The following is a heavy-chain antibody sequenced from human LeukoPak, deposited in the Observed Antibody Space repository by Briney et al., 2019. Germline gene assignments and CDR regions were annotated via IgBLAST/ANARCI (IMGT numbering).Heavy chain of an antibody. CDR3: AKDLGMAY. CDR1: GFTFISYS. V-gene: IGHV3-23*01. Sequence: GGSLRLSCSVSGFTFISYSMTWVRQAPGKGLEWLSSISGNGDNTYYADSVKGRFTISRDNSKNTLYLQMNSLRAEDTAVYYCAKDLGMAYWGQGTLVTVSS. CDR2: ISGNGDNT. J-gene: IGHJ4*02. D-gene: IGHD1-14*01.